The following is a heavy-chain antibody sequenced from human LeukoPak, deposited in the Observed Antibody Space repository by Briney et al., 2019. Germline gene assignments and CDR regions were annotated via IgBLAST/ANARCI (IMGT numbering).Heavy chain of an antibody. Sequence: SETLSLTCTVSGGSISSYCWSWIRKRPGQGQERMGYIYYSGSTNYHPSLQSRVTISVYTSKNQFSLKLSSVTAADTAVYYCARVGSWYYFDYWGQGTLVTVSS. CDR1: GGSISSYC. CDR3: ARVGSWYYFDY. J-gene: IGHJ4*02. CDR2: IYYSGST. D-gene: IGHD6-13*01. V-gene: IGHV4-59*01.